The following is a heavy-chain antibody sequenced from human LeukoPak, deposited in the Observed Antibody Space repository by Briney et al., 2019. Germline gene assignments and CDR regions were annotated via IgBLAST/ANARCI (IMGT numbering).Heavy chain of an antibody. D-gene: IGHD2/OR15-2a*01. CDR3: ARKDENNYYGMDV. Sequence: GASVKVSCKASGYTFTSYAIHWVRQAPGQRLEWMGWINAGNTNTKYSQKFQDRVTITSDTAARTAYMELRSLRSDDTAVYYCARKDENNYYGMDVWGQGTTVTVSS. CDR1: GYTFTSYA. CDR2: INAGNTNT. V-gene: IGHV1-3*01. J-gene: IGHJ6*02.